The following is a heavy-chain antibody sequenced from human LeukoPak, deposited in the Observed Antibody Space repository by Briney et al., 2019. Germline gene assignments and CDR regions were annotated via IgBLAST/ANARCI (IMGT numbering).Heavy chain of an antibody. CDR1: GFTVSSNY. CDR2: IYSGGST. D-gene: IGHD3-10*01. J-gene: IGHJ5*02. V-gene: IGHV3-53*01. Sequence: GGSLRLSCAASGFTVSSNYMSWVRQAPGRGLEWVSVIYSGGSTYYADSVKGRFTISRDNSKNTLYLQMNSLRAEDTAVYYCARMVRGAIDHWFDPWGQGTLVTVSS. CDR3: ARMVRGAIDHWFDP.